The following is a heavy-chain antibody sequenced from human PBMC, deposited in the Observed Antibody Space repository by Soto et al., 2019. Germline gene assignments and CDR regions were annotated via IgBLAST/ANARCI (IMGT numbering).Heavy chain of an antibody. CDR3: AAGYCSGGSCYFDY. CDR1: GYTFTGYY. V-gene: IGHV1-2*04. Sequence: ASVKVSCKASGYTFTGYYMHWVRQAPGQGLEWMGWINPNSGGTNYAQKFQGWVTMTRDTSISTAYMELSRLRSDDTAVYYCAAGYCSGGSCYFDYWGQGTLVTVSS. D-gene: IGHD2-15*01. J-gene: IGHJ4*02. CDR2: INPNSGGT.